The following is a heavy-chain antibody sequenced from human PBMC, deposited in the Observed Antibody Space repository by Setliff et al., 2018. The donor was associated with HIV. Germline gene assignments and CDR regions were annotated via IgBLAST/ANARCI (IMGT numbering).Heavy chain of an antibody. CDR3: AKDPYDSSGLNWFDP. CDR1: GGSIRSNY. D-gene: IGHD3-22*01. V-gene: IGHV4-4*07. J-gene: IGHJ5*02. CDR2: IYTRGST. Sequence: PSETLSLTCTVSGGSIRSNYWSWIRQPAGKGPEWIGRIYTRGSTNYNPSLKSRVTMSIDTSKNQFSLKLSSVTAADTAVYYCAKDPYDSSGLNWFDPWGQGTLVTVSS.